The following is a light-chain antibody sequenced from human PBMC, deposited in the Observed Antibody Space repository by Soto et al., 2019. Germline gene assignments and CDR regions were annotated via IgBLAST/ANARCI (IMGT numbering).Light chain of an antibody. CDR2: EVS. Sequence: SALTQPASVSGSPGQSITISCTGTSYDVGAYNYVSWYQQHPGKAPKLMISEVSNRPSGISNRFSGSKSGNTASLTISGLQAEDEADYYCNSYTIASTWVFGGGTKVTVL. J-gene: IGLJ3*02. CDR1: SYDVGAYNY. CDR3: NSYTIASTWV. V-gene: IGLV2-14*01.